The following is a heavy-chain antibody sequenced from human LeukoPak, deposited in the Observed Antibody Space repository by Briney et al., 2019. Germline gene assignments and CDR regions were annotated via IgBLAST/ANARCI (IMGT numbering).Heavy chain of an antibody. CDR2: IIPIFGTA. CDR3: ARVSLPSEYSGSFDY. CDR1: GGTFSSYA. Sequence: SVKVSCKASGGTFSSYAISWVRQAPGQGLEWMGGIIPIFGTANYAQKFQGRVTVTADESTSTAYMELSSLRSEDTAVYYCARVSLPSEYSGSFDYWGQGTLVTVSS. J-gene: IGHJ4*02. D-gene: IGHD1-26*01. V-gene: IGHV1-69*13.